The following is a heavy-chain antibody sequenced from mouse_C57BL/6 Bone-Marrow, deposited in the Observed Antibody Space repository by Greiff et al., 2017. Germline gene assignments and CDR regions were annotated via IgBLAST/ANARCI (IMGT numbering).Heavy chain of an antibody. CDR3: EIDCGNYYYSMDY. Sequence: EVQLQQSGPELVKPGASVKISCKASGYSFTGYYMNWVKQSPEKSLEWIGEINPSTGGTTYNQKFTAKATLTVDKSSSTASMQLKSLTSEDSDVYYCEIDCGNYYYSMDYWGQGTSVTVSS. D-gene: IGHD2-1*01. J-gene: IGHJ4*01. CDR1: GYSFTGYY. CDR2: INPSTGGT. V-gene: IGHV1-42*01.